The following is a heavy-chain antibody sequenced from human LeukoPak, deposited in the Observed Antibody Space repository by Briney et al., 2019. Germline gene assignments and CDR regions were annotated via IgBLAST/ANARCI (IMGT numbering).Heavy chain of an antibody. CDR3: ARGYYDSSGYYYRAYWYFDL. D-gene: IGHD3-22*01. Sequence: PSETLSLTCAVSGGSISSSNWWSWVRQPPGKGLEWIGEIYHSGSTNYNPSLKSRVTISVDTSKNQFSLKLSSVTAADTAVYYCARGYYDSSGYYYRAYWYFDLWGRGTLVTVSS. CDR1: GGSISSSNW. CDR2: IYHSGST. V-gene: IGHV4-4*02. J-gene: IGHJ2*01.